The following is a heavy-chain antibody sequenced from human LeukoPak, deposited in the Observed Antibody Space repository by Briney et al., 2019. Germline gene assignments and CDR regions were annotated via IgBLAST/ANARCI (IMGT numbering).Heavy chain of an antibody. D-gene: IGHD3-16*01. CDR2: ISSSGTTI. V-gene: IGHV3-48*01. J-gene: IGHJ4*02. Sequence: GGSLRLSCAASGFTFSSYNMNWVRQAPGKGLEWVSYISSSGTTIYYVDSVKGRFTISRDNAKNSLYLQMNSLRAEDTAVYYCARDRYAFDYWGQGTLVTVSS. CDR3: ARDRYAFDY. CDR1: GFTFSSYN.